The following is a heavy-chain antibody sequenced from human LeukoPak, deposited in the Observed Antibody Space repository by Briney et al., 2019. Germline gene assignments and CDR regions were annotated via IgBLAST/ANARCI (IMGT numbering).Heavy chain of an antibody. Sequence: ASVKVSCKASGGTFSSYAISWVRQAPGQGLEWMGRIIPILGIANYAQKFQGRVTITADKSTSTAYMELSSLRSEDTAVYYCASGSYSGYDGADWFDPWGQGTLVTVSS. CDR1: GGTFSSYA. CDR2: IIPILGIA. D-gene: IGHD5-12*01. CDR3: ASGSYSGYDGADWFDP. V-gene: IGHV1-69*04. J-gene: IGHJ5*02.